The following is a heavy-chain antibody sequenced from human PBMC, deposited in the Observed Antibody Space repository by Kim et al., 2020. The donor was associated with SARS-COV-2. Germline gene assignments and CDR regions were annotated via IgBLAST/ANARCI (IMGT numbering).Heavy chain of an antibody. D-gene: IGHD6-19*01. CDR1: GYSFTSYW. J-gene: IGHJ5*02. CDR2: IDPSDSYT. V-gene: IGHV5-10-1*01. CDR3: ARHSIGRDSGWYGYNWFVP. Sequence: GESLKISCKGSGYSFTSYWISWVRQLPGKGLEWMGRIDPSDSYTNYSPSFHGHVTISADKSISTAYLQWSSLKASDTAMYYCARHSIGRDSGWYGYNWFVPWGQGTLVTVSS.